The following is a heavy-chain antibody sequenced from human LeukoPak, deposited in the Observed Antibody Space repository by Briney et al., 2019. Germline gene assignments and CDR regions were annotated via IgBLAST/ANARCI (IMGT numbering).Heavy chain of an antibody. CDR3: ARDCITGTPCYGMDV. CDR2: INPSGGST. D-gene: IGHD1-20*01. Sequence: ASVKVSCKASGYTFTSYYMHWVRQAPGQGLEWMGIINPSGGSTSYAQKFQGRVTMTRDTSTSTVYMELSSLRSEDTAVYYCARDCITGTPCYGMDVWGQGTTVTDSS. J-gene: IGHJ6*02. V-gene: IGHV1-46*01. CDR1: GYTFTSYY.